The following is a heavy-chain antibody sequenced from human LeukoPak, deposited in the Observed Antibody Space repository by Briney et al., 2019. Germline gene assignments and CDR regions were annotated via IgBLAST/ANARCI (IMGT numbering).Heavy chain of an antibody. V-gene: IGHV5-51*01. CDR3: AGQAHLAAATTGNYYYYMDV. CDR2: IHPDDSDT. CDR1: GYSFTSYW. Sequence: GESLKISCKGSGYSFTSYWIGWVRQMPGKGLEWMGIIHPDDSDTRYSPSFQAQVTISADKSISTAYLQWSSLKASDTAMYYCAGQAHLAAATTGNYYYYMDVWGKGTTVTVSS. J-gene: IGHJ6*03. D-gene: IGHD6-13*01.